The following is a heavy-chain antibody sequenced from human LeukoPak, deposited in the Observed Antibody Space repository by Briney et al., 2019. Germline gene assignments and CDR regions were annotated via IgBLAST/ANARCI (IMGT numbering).Heavy chain of an antibody. CDR1: GLSISDNY. J-gene: IGHJ6*02. D-gene: IGHD1-1*01. CDR2: IHSGGNI. CDR3: ARDRGYAMDV. Sequence: GESLKISCAASGLSISDNYMSWVRQAPGKGLEWVSIIHSGGNIYYADSVKGRFTISRDNSKNTLYLQMNSLRAEDTAVYYCARDRGYAMDVWGQGTTVTVSS. V-gene: IGHV3-53*01.